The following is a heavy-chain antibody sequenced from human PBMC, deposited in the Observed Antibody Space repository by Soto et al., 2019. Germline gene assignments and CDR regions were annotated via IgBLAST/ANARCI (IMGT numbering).Heavy chain of an antibody. CDR1: GFTFDDYG. CDR3: ARPHVDTGGYYYGMDV. V-gene: IGHV3-20*04. D-gene: IGHD5-18*01. CDR2: INWNGGST. Sequence: GGSLRLSCAASGFTFDDYGMSWVRQAPGKGLEWVSGINWNGGSTGYADSVKGRFTISRDNAKNSLYLQMNSLRAEDTALYYCARPHVDTGGYYYGMDVWGQGTTVTVSS. J-gene: IGHJ6*02.